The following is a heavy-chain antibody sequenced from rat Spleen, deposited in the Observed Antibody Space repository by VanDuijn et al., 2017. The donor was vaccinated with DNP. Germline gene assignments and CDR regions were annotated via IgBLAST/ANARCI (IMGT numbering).Heavy chain of an antibody. Sequence: EVQLVESGGGLVQPGRSLKLSCAASGFTFSNYDMAWVRQAPTKGLEWVASITPSGSRTYYPDSMKGRFTISRDDAKSSLYLQMNSLKSEDTATYYCARGSTSIYWYFDFWGPGTMVTVSS. CDR3: ARGSTSIYWYFDF. V-gene: IGHV5-19*01. J-gene: IGHJ1*01. D-gene: IGHD3-1*01. CDR2: ITPSGSRT. CDR1: GFTFSNYD.